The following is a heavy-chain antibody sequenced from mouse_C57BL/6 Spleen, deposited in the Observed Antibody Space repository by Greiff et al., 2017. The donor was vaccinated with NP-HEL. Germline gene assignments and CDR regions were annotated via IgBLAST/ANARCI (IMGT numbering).Heavy chain of an antibody. V-gene: IGHV1-52*01. CDR1: GYTFTSYW. CDR3: ARLVANYAMDY. J-gene: IGHJ4*01. Sequence: QVQLQQSGAELVRPGSSVKLSCKASGYTFTSYWMHWVKQRPIQGLEWIGNIDPSDSETHYNQKFKDKATLTVDKSSSTAYMQLSSLTSEDSAVYYCARLVANYAMDYWGQGTSVTVSS. CDR2: IDPSDSET. D-gene: IGHD1-1*01.